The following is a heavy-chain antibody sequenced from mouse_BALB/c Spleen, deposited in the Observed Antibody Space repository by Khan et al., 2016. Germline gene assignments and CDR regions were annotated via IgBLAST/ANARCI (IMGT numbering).Heavy chain of an antibody. D-gene: IGHD1-1*01. CDR1: GFTFNTYA. V-gene: IGHV10-1*02. CDR2: ISSKRNNYAT. CDR3: WGHNTTDGFAY. Sequence: EVQLVESGGGLVQPKGSLKLSCAASGFTFNTYAMNWVRQAPGKGLEWVARISSKRNNYATYYADSVKDRFTISRADSPRMLHLQMNNLKTAVTAMDYYWGHNTTDGFAYWGQGTLVTVSA. J-gene: IGHJ3*01.